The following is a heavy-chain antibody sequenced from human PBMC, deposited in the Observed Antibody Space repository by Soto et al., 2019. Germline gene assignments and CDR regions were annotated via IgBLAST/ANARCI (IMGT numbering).Heavy chain of an antibody. D-gene: IGHD6-19*01. Sequence: QVQLVESGGGVVQPGRSLRLSCAASGFTFSSYGMHWVRQAPGKGLEWVAVIWYDGSNKYYADSVKGRFTISRDNSKNPLYLQMNSLRAEDTAVYYCARDFIRYSSGVPDYWGQGTLVTVSS. CDR1: GFTFSSYG. J-gene: IGHJ4*02. CDR3: ARDFIRYSSGVPDY. CDR2: IWYDGSNK. V-gene: IGHV3-33*01.